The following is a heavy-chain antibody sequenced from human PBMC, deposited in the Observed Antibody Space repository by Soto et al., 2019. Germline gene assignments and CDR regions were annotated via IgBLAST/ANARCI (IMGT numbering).Heavy chain of an antibody. V-gene: IGHV4-31*03. CDR1: GGSISSGGYY. Sequence: PSETLSLTCTVSGGSISSGGYYWSWIRQHPGKGLEWIGYIYYSGSTYYNPSLKSRVTISVDTSKNQFSLKLSSVTAADTAVYYCAGGRGRQQLVMSYYYGMDVWGQGTTVTVSS. J-gene: IGHJ6*02. D-gene: IGHD6-13*01. CDR3: AGGRGRQQLVMSYYYGMDV. CDR2: IYYSGST.